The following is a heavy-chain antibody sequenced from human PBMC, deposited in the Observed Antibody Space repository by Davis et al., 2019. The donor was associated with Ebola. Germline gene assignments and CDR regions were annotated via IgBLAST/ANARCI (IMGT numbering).Heavy chain of an antibody. CDR3: ARGMTSMYYYYYGMDV. J-gene: IGHJ6*02. CDR2: INPHNGNT. CDR1: GGTFSSYT. V-gene: IGHV1-18*01. Sequence: ASVKVSCKASGGTFSSYTISWVRQAPGQGLEWMGWINPHNGNTNYAQNVQGRVTMTTDTSTSTAYMEVGSLRSDDTAVYYCARGMTSMYYYYYGMDVWGQGTTVAVSS.